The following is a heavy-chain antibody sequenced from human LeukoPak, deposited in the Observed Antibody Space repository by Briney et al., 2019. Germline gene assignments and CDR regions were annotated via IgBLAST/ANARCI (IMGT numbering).Heavy chain of an antibody. V-gene: IGHV4-30-2*01. CDR3: ARGHYDFWSGYYLPSPGSPYMDV. CDR1: GGSISSGGYY. Sequence: SETLSLTCTVSGGSISSGGYYWSWIRQPPGKGLEWIGYIYHSGSTYYNPSLKSRVTISVDRSKNQFSLKLSSVTAADTAVYYCARGHYDFWSGYYLPSPGSPYMDVWGKGTTVTVSS. J-gene: IGHJ6*03. CDR2: IYHSGST. D-gene: IGHD3-3*01.